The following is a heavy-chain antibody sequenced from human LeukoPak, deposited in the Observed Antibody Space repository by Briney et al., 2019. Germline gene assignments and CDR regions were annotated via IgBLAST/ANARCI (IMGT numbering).Heavy chain of an antibody. CDR1: GGSISSYY. V-gene: IGHV4-59*01. CDR3: ARQTGSGLFILP. CDR2: IYYSGST. Sequence: PSETLSLTCTVSGGSISSYYWSWIRQPPEKGLEWIGYIYYSGSTNYNPSLKSRVTISLDTSKNQFSLKLSSVTAADTAVYYRARQTGSGLFILPGGQGTLVTVSS. J-gene: IGHJ4*02. D-gene: IGHD3/OR15-3a*01.